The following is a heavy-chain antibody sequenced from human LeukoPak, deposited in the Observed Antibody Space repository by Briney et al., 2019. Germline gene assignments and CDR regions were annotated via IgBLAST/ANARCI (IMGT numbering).Heavy chain of an antibody. CDR1: GFTFSSYW. D-gene: IGHD3-10*01. CDR2: IKQDGSEK. CDR3: ARADYYGSGSYYKDY. J-gene: IGHJ4*02. V-gene: IGHV3-7*01. Sequence: GGSLRLSCAASGFTFSSYWMSWVRQAPGKGLEWVANIKQDGSEKYHVDSVKGRFTISRDNAKNSLYLQMNSLRAEDTAVYYCARADYYGSGSYYKDYWGQGTLVTVSS.